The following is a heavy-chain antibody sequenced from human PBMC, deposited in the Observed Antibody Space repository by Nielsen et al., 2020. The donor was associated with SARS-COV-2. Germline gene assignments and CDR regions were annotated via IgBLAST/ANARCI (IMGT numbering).Heavy chain of an antibody. D-gene: IGHD3/OR15-3a*01. CDR1: GFTLSSHG. CDR2: MWYHGGDE. CDR3: ARDLTFGAYWFDP. V-gene: IGHV3-33*01. J-gene: IGHJ5*02. Sequence: GESLKISCEASGFTLSSHGMHWVRHPPGKGLEWAAHMWYHGGDENYADSVRGRFTISRDLSKNTVYLQMSSLRVEDTAVYYCARDLTFGAYWFDPWSQGTLVTVSS.